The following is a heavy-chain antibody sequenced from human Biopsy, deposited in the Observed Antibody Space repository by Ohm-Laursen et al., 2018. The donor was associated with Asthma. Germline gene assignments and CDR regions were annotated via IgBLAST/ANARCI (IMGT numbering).Heavy chain of an antibody. J-gene: IGHJ5*02. D-gene: IGHD1-26*01. CDR1: GYTFTSNA. V-gene: IGHV1-3*01. CDR2: LNPVNGNT. Sequence: ASVKVSCKASGYTFTSNAIHWMRQALGQSLEWMAWLNPVNGNTKYSQQFQGRVTITRDTFASTAYMELSSLTSEDTAVFYCAREVGATRYDPWGQGTLVTVSS. CDR3: AREVGATRYDP.